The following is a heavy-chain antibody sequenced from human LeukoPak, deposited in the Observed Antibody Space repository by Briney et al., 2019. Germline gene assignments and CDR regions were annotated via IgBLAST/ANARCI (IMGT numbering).Heavy chain of an antibody. CDR3: ARGSSYDILTGYYIGGIYYFDY. Sequence: SETLSLTCTVSGGSISRGDYYWTWIRQPPGKGLEWIGYIHKSGGTSYTPSLKSRLTMSVDTSKNQFSLKLRSVTAADTAVYYCARGSSYDILTGYYIGGIYYFDYWGQGTLVAVSS. CDR1: GGSISRGDYY. CDR2: IHKSGGT. J-gene: IGHJ4*02. D-gene: IGHD3-9*01. V-gene: IGHV4-30-4*01.